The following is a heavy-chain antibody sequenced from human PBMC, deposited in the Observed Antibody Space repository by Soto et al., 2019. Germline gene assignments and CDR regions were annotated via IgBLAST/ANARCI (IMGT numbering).Heavy chain of an antibody. J-gene: IGHJ4*02. CDR2: ILYDGSKE. V-gene: IGHV3-30*18. CDR1: GFSFNSHG. D-gene: IGHD3-16*01. CDR3: AKDLALMADY. Sequence: GGSLRLSCTASGFSFNSHGMDWVRQAPGKGLEWVARILYDGSKEYYADSVKGRFTISRDNSKNTLYLQMDSLRVEDTAVCYCAKDLALMADYWGQGTPVTVSS.